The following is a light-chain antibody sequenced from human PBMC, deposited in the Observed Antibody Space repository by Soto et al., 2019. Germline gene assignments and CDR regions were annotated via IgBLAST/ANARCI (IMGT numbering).Light chain of an antibody. V-gene: IGLV1-40*01. CDR3: QSYDGTLSGSYV. Sequence: SVLTQPPSLSGAPGQRVTISCTGSSSNIGAGYDVHWYQQLPGTAPKLIIYGTTNRPSGVPDRFSGSKSGTSASLAITGLQAEDEADYYCQSYDGTLSGSYVFGIGTKVTVL. CDR2: GTT. CDR1: SSNIGAGYD. J-gene: IGLJ1*01.